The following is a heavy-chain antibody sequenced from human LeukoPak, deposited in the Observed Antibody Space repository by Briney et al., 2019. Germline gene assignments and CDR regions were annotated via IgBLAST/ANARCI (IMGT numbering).Heavy chain of an antibody. CDR3: ARFYVTATMVDAVDV. V-gene: IGHV1-18*01. CDR1: GYTFTNYG. Sequence: ASVNVSCQASGYTFTNYGISGVRQAPGQGLDWMGWFITHDGNTNYAQNFQGRDTMTTDISTSTAYMELRSLRSDDTAIYYCARFYVTATMVDAVDVWGQGTLVTVSS. J-gene: IGHJ3*01. D-gene: IGHD1/OR15-1a*01. CDR2: FITHDGNT.